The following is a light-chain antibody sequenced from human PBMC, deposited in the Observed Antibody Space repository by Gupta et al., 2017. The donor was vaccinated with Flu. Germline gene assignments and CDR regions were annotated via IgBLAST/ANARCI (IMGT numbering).Light chain of an antibody. Sequence: NFMLTQPHSVSESPGKKVTISCTRSSGSIDSNYVQWLQQRPGSSPTIVIYEDDQRPSGIPDRFSGSIDSSSNSASLTISGLKTEDEADYYCQSYDSTIRVFGGGTKLTVL. CDR3: QSYDSTIRV. J-gene: IGLJ3*02. CDR1: SGSIDSNY. V-gene: IGLV6-57*01. CDR2: EDD.